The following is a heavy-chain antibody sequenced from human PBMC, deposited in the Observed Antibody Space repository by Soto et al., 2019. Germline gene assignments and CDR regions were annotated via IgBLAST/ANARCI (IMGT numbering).Heavy chain of an antibody. D-gene: IGHD3-22*01. CDR1: GGTFNRYA. Sequence: QVQLVQSGAEVKKPGSSVKVSCKASGGTFNRYAISWVRQAPGQGLEWMGGIIPIFGTADYAQKFQGRVTITAVESTSTASMELSSLRCEETAAYYCSSRYDRSGYYYCGLDYWGQGTLVTVSS. CDR3: SSRYDRSGYYYCGLDY. CDR2: IIPIFGTA. V-gene: IGHV1-69*12. J-gene: IGHJ4*02.